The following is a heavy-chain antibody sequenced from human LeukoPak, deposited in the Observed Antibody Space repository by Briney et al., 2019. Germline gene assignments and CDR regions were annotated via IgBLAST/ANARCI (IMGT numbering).Heavy chain of an antibody. D-gene: IGHD3-16*01. J-gene: IGHJ4*02. CDR2: MNQLGNEK. V-gene: IGHV3-7*04. CDR1: KFTFSSYW. CDR3: ARGTYYYEF. Sequence: GGSLRLSCAASKFTFSSYWMSWVRQAPGKGPEWVAYMNQLGNEKNYLDSVKGRFTISRDNAKNSLYLRMTSLRAEDTAVYYCARGTYYYEFWGQGTLVTVSS.